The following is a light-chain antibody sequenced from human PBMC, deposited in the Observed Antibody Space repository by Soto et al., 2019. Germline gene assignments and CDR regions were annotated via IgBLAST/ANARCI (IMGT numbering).Light chain of an antibody. CDR2: EVS. Sequence: EIVLTQSPATLSLSPGERATLSCRASQILTNYLNWYQQKPGQAPRLLIYEVSNRATGIPARFSGSGSGTDFTLTISSLEPEDFPVYYCQQRSNWPLTFGGGTKVEVK. CDR1: QILTNY. J-gene: IGKJ4*01. V-gene: IGKV3-11*01. CDR3: QQRSNWPLT.